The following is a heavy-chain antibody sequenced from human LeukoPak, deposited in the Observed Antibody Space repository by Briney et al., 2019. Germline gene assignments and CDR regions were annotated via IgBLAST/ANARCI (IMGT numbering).Heavy chain of an antibody. V-gene: IGHV3-21*01. CDR3: AKGRPSSGYYPGAFDI. Sequence: KPGGSLRLSCAASGFTFSSYSMNWVRQAPGKGLEWVSSISSSSSYIYYADSVKGRFTISRDNAKNSLYLQMNSLRAEDTAVYYCAKGRPSSGYYPGAFDIWGQGTMVTVSS. J-gene: IGHJ3*02. CDR1: GFTFSSYS. CDR2: ISSSSSYI. D-gene: IGHD3-22*01.